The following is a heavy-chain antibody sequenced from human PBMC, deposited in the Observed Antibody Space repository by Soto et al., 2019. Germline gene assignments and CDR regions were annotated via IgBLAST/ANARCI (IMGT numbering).Heavy chain of an antibody. J-gene: IGHJ4*02. Sequence: EVQLVESGGGLVQPGGSLRLSCEASGFSFSSYWMNWVRQAPGKGLEWVAIIKKDGSVKYYMDSVKGRFTISRDNAKNSLYLQMNGPRAEDTAVYYCAGGSGWLIDYWGRGTLVTVSS. CDR3: AGGSGWLIDY. CDR2: IKKDGSVK. V-gene: IGHV3-7*03. CDR1: GFSFSSYW. D-gene: IGHD6-19*01.